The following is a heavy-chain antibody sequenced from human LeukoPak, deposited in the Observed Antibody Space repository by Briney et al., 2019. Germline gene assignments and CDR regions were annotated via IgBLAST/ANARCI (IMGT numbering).Heavy chain of an antibody. CDR3: AREWEQTIDY. V-gene: IGHV3-21*01. D-gene: IGHD1-26*01. CDR1: GFTFSNYS. CDR2: ISSGSSYI. Sequence: GGSLRLSCAASGFTFSNYSMNWVRQAPGKGLEWVSSISSGSSYIYYADSVKGRFTISRDNAKNSLYLQMNSLRAEDTAVYYCAREWEQTIDYWGQGTLVTVSS. J-gene: IGHJ4*02.